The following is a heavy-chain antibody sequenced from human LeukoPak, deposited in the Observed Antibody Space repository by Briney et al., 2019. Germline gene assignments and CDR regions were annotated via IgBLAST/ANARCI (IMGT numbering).Heavy chain of an antibody. CDR2: IYHSGST. CDR1: GGSISSSNW. D-gene: IGHD2-15*01. V-gene: IGHV4-4*02. J-gene: IGHJ4*02. Sequence: SETLSLTCAVSGGSISSSNWWSWVRPPPGKGLEWIGEIYHSGSTNYNPALKRRDTISVDKSKNQFSLKLSSVTAADTAVYYCARVSCSGGSCYLDYWGQGTLVTVSS. CDR3: ARVSCSGGSCYLDY.